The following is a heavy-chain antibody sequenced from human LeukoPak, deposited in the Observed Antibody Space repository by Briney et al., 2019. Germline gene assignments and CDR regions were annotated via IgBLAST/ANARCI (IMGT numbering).Heavy chain of an antibody. CDR1: GYTLTELS. CDR2: FDPEDGET. Sequence: ASVKVSCKVSGYTLTELSMHWVRQAPGKGLEWMGGFDPEDGETIYAQKFQGRVTMTEDTSTDTAYMELSSLRSEDTAVYYCATDYSSSSWYGARQFDPWGQGTLVTVSS. V-gene: IGHV1-24*01. D-gene: IGHD6-13*01. J-gene: IGHJ5*02. CDR3: ATDYSSSSWYGARQFDP.